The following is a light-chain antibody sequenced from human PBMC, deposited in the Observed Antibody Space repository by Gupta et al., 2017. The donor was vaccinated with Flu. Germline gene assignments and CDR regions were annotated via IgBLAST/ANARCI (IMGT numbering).Light chain of an antibody. Sequence: DIVMTQSQYSLAVSLGERATINCKSSQNILYSSNDKNYLAWYQQKPGQPPKLLIYWASTRESGVPDRFSGSGSGTDFTLTINKLQADDVAVYYCQQFYTAPWTFGPGTKVEIK. J-gene: IGKJ1*01. CDR2: WAS. V-gene: IGKV4-1*01. CDR3: QQFYTAPWT. CDR1: QNILYSSNDKNY.